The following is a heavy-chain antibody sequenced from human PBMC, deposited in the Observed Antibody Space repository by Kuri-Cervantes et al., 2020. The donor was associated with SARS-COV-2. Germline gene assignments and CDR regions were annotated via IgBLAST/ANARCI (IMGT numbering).Heavy chain of an antibody. D-gene: IGHD1-26*01. CDR1: GGSISSSY. Sequence: GSLRLSCTVSGGSISSSYWSWIRQPPGKGLEWIGYIYYSGSVSYNPSLMSRVTISRDTSKNQFSLKLTSVSAADTAVYYCTRALSYTGYSGSYNWFDPWGQGTLVTVSS. J-gene: IGHJ5*02. V-gene: IGHV4-59*01. CDR3: TRALSYTGYSGSYNWFDP. CDR2: IYYSGSV.